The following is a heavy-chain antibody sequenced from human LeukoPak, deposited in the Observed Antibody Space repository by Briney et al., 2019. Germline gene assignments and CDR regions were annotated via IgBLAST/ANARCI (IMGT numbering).Heavy chain of an antibody. D-gene: IGHD5-24*01. CDR1: GGSFSGYY. V-gene: IGHV4-34*01. CDR2: INHSGST. J-gene: IGHJ4*02. CDR3: ARGRDGYNFLNRGEYYYFDY. Sequence: PSETLSLTCAVYGGSFSGYYWSWLRQPPGKGLEWIGEINHSGSTNYNPSLKSRVTISVDTSKNQFSLKLNSVTAADTAVYYCARGRDGYNFLNRGEYYYFDYWGQGTLVTVSS.